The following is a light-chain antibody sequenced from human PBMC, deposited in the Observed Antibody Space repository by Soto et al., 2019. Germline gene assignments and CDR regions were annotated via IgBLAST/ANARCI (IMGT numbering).Light chain of an antibody. CDR3: QQFDNLPLT. CDR2: DAS. V-gene: IGKV1-33*01. J-gene: IGKJ4*01. Sequence: DIQMTQSPSSLSAPVGDRVTITCQASQDISNYLNWYQQKPGKAPKILIYDASVLEAGVPSRFSGGGSGTHFTLTISSLQAEDVATYYRQQFDNLPLTFGGGTKVEIK. CDR1: QDISNY.